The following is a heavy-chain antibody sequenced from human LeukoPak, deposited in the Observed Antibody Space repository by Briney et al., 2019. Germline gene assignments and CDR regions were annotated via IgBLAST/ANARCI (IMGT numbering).Heavy chain of an antibody. V-gene: IGHV3-30*18. CDR3: ANEGYYGSGSFPDY. Sequence: GGSLRLSCAASGFTFSNYGMHWVRQAPGKGLEWVAVVSFDGSNEDYADSVKGRFSISRDNSKNTLYLLMNSLRAEDTAVYYCANEGYYGSGSFPDYWGQGTLVTVSS. D-gene: IGHD3-10*01. J-gene: IGHJ4*02. CDR1: GFTFSNYG. CDR2: VSFDGSNE.